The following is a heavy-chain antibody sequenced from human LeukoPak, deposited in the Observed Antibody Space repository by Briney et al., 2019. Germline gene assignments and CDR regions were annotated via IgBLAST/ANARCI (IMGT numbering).Heavy chain of an antibody. CDR2: IYYSGST. V-gene: IGHV4-31*03. J-gene: IGHJ4*02. CDR3: ARGDSGSYPFDY. CDR1: GGSISSGGYY. D-gene: IGHD1-26*01. Sequence: PSQTLSLTCTVSGGSISSGGYYWSWIRQHPGKGLEWIGYIYYSGSTYYNPSLKSRVTTSVDTSKNQSSLKLSSVTAADTAVYYCARGDSGSYPFDYWGQGTLVTVSS.